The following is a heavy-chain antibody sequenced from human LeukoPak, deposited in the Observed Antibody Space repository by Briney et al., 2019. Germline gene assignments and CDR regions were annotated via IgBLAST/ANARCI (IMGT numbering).Heavy chain of an antibody. Sequence: AGGSLRLSCAASGFTVSSIYMSWVRQAPGKGLEWVSVIYSGGSTYYADSVKGRFTISRDNSKNTLYLQMNSLRAEDTAVYYCARGNWNDDERLAYWGQGTLVTVSS. CDR1: GFTVSSIY. V-gene: IGHV3-53*01. CDR2: IYSGGST. D-gene: IGHD1-1*01. CDR3: ARGNWNDDERLAY. J-gene: IGHJ4*02.